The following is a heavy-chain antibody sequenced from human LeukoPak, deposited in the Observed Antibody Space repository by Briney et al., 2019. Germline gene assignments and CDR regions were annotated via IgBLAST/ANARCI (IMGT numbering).Heavy chain of an antibody. D-gene: IGHD2-2*01. CDR2: INPNSGGT. CDR1: GYTFTGYY. Sequence: EASVKVSCKASGYTFTGYYMHWVRQAPGQGLEWMGWINPNSGGTNYAQKFQGRVTMTRDTSISTAYMELSRLRSDDTAVYYCARGQLIGYCSSTSCPDALDIWGQGTMVTVSS. J-gene: IGHJ3*02. V-gene: IGHV1-2*02. CDR3: ARGQLIGYCSSTSCPDALDI.